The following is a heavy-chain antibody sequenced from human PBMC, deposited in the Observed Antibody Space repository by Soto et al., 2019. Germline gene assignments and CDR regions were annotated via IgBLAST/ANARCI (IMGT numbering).Heavy chain of an antibody. CDR3: ARDLGLQAFYFDY. CDR2: ISSSSSYI. CDR1: GFTFSSYS. J-gene: IGHJ4*02. Sequence: GGSLRLSCAASGFTFSSYSMNWVRQAPGKGLEWVSSISSSSSYIYYADSVKGRFTISRDNAKNSLYLQMNSLRAEDTAVYYCARDLGLQAFYFDYWGQGTLVTVSS. V-gene: IGHV3-21*01.